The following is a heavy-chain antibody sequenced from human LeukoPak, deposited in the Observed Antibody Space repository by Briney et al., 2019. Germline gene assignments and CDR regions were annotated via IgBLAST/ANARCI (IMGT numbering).Heavy chain of an antibody. CDR3: ARWNAVITSLDY. Sequence: SSETLSLTCSVSGGTLNSFYWSWIRQPPGKGLEYIGYVYYTGNTKYKPSLRSRVTMSADTSKNQFSLKLNSVTAADTAVYYCARWNAVITSLDYWGQGILVAVSS. J-gene: IGHJ4*02. CDR2: VYYTGNT. D-gene: IGHD4-23*01. CDR1: GGTLNSFY. V-gene: IGHV4-59*08.